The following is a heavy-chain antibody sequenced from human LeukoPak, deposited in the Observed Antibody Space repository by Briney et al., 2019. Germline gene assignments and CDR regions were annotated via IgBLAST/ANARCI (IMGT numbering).Heavy chain of an antibody. CDR2: INEDGSAK. V-gene: IGHV3-7*01. D-gene: IGHD5-18*01. CDR3: ATDSGSSYGSSNY. CDR1: GFTLSGYW. J-gene: IGHJ4*02. Sequence: GGSLRLSCVASGFTLSGYWMSWVRQAPGKGLEWVANINEDGSAKHYVDSVKGRFTVSRDNAKNSLYLQMNSLRAEDTAVYYCATDSGSSYGSSNYWGQGTLVTVSS.